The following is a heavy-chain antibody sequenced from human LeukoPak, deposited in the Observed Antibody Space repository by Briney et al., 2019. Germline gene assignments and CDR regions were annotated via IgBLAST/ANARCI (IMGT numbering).Heavy chain of an antibody. CDR2: IYYGGST. D-gene: IGHD6-13*01. V-gene: IGHV4-59*01. CDR1: GGSISSYY. Sequence: SETLSLTCTVSGGSISSYYWSWIRQPPGKGLEWIGYIYYGGSTNYNPSLKSRVTISVDTSKNQFSLKLGSVTAADTAVYYCARDSAAAGPHYYYGMDVWGQGTTVTVSS. CDR3: ARDSAAAGPHYYYGMDV. J-gene: IGHJ6*02.